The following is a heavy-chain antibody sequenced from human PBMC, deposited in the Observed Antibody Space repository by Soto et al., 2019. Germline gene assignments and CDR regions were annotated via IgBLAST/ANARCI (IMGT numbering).Heavy chain of an antibody. J-gene: IGHJ6*02. V-gene: IGHV3-7*01. CDR2: IKQDGSEK. D-gene: IGHD5-18*01. CDR3: ARDGRVQLWFNYYYGMDV. Sequence: GGSLRLSCAAPGFTFSSYWMIFFRHSPFKWLEWVANIKQDGSEKYYVDSVKGRFTISRDNAKNSLYLQMNSLRAEDTAVYYCARDGRVQLWFNYYYGMDVWGQGTTVTVSS. CDR1: GFTFSSYW.